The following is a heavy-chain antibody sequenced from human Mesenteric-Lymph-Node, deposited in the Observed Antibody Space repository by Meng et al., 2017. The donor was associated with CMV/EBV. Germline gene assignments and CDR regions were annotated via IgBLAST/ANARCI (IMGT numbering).Heavy chain of an antibody. CDR3: AELRSSVFDI. J-gene: IGHJ3*02. D-gene: IGHD3-16*01. Sequence: GESLKISCAASGFTFTEYYMSWIRQAPGRGLEWVSSITSSSSHIYYADSVRGRFTISRDNAENSLYLQMNSLRAEDTAVYYCAELRSSVFDIWGQGTMVTVSS. CDR2: ITSSSSHI. V-gene: IGHV3-11*06. CDR1: GFTFTEYY.